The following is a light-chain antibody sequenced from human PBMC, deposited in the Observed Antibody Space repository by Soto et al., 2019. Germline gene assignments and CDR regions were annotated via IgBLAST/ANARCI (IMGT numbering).Light chain of an antibody. Sequence: QSALTQPASVSGSPGQSITISCTGASSDVGNYNLVSWYQQHPGKAPKLIIYESSKRPSGVSNRFSGSRSGNAASLTISGLQAEDEADYNCCSYTSSMTPGVFGSGPKLTV. J-gene: IGLJ1*01. CDR1: SSDVGNYNL. CDR3: CSYTSSMTPGV. V-gene: IGLV2-23*01. CDR2: ESS.